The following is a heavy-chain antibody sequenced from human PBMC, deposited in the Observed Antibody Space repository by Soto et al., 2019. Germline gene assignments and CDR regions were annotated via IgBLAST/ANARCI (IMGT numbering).Heavy chain of an antibody. CDR2: ISSSSSYI. V-gene: IGHV3-21*01. Sequence: EVQLVESGGGLVKPGGSLRLSCAASGFTFSSYSMNWVRQAPGKGLEWVSSISSSSSYIYYADSVKGRFTISRDNAKNSLSLQMNCLSAEETAVYYFAIVEGQPVPGFDYWGQGTLVTVSS. D-gene: IGHD6-6*01. CDR3: AIVEGQPVPGFDY. J-gene: IGHJ4*02. CDR1: GFTFSSYS.